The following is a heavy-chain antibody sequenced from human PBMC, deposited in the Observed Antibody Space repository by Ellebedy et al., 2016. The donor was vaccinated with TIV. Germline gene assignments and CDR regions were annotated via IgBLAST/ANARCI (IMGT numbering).Heavy chain of an antibody. Sequence: ASVKVSXXASGYTFTSYGISWVRQAPGQGLEWMGWISAYNGNTNYAQKFQGRVTITADKSTSTAYMELSSLRSEDTAVYYCARGPYYCSSTSCPRIQWYYYGMDVWGQGTTVTVSS. J-gene: IGHJ6*02. D-gene: IGHD2-2*01. CDR1: GYTFTSYG. CDR3: ARGPYYCSSTSCPRIQWYYYGMDV. CDR2: ISAYNGNT. V-gene: IGHV1-18*01.